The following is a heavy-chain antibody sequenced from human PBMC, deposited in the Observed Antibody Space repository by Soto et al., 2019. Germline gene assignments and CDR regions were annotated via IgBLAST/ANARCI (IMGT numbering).Heavy chain of an antibody. J-gene: IGHJ6*02. CDR1: GGTFSSYA. D-gene: IGHD3-3*01. V-gene: IGHV1-69*13. CDR3: ARVRNFWSGYYGSHYYYYGMDV. Sequence: ASVKVSCKASGGTFSSYAISWVRQAPGQGLEWMGGIIPIFGAANYAQKFQGRVTITADESTSTAYMELSSLRSEDTAVYYCARVRNFWSGYYGSHYYYYGMDVWGQGXTVTVYS. CDR2: IIPIFGAA.